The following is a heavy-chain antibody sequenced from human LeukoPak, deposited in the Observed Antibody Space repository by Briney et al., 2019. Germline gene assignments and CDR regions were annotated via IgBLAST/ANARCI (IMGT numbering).Heavy chain of an antibody. CDR1: GFTFSSYA. CDR3: ATKGGNLGYCSSTSCPPLGY. V-gene: IGHV3-23*01. Sequence: PGGSLRLSCAASGFTFSSYAMSWVRQAPGKGLEWVSAISGSGGSTYYADSVKGRFTISRDNSKNTLYLQMNSLRAEDTAVYYCATKGGNLGYCSSTSCPPLGYWGQGTLVTVSS. J-gene: IGHJ4*02. CDR2: ISGSGGST. D-gene: IGHD2-2*01.